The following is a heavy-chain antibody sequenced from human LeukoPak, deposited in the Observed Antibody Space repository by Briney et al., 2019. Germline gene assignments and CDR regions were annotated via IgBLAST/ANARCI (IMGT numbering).Heavy chain of an antibody. CDR3: ARRHGSGSYIFDY. CDR1: GGSFSGYY. Sequence: SETLSLTCAVYGGSFSGYYWSWIRQPPGKGLEWIGEINHSGSTYYNPSLKSRVTISVDTSKNQFSLKLSSVTAADTAVYYCARRHGSGSYIFDYWGQGTLVTVSS. V-gene: IGHV4-34*01. CDR2: INHSGST. J-gene: IGHJ4*02. D-gene: IGHD3-10*01.